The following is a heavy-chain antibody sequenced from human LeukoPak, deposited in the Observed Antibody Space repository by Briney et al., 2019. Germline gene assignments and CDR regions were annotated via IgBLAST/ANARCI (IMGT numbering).Heavy chain of an antibody. J-gene: IGHJ1*01. Sequence: GSLRLSCAASGFTFSDYYMSWIRQAPGKGLEWIGEINHSGSTNYNPSLKSRVTISVDTSKNQFSLKLSSVTAADTAVYYCARLYCSGGSCYSSGYFQHWGQGTLVTVSS. V-gene: IGHV4-34*01. CDR3: ARLYCSGGSCYSSGYFQH. D-gene: IGHD2-15*01. CDR2: INHSGST. CDR1: GFTFSDYY.